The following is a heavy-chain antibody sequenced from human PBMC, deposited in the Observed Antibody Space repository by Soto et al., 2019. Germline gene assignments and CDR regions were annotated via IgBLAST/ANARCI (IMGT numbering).Heavy chain of an antibody. Sequence: ASVKVSCKAPGDTFTTYDINWVRQATGHGLEWMGWINPNSGNIGYAQRFQGRVTMTTDTSTSTAYMELRSLRSDDTAVYYCARDKGAAAGIFNWFDPWGQGTLVTVSS. CDR3: ARDKGAAAGIFNWFDP. D-gene: IGHD6-13*01. J-gene: IGHJ5*02. CDR1: GDTFTTYD. V-gene: IGHV1-8*01. CDR2: INPNSGNI.